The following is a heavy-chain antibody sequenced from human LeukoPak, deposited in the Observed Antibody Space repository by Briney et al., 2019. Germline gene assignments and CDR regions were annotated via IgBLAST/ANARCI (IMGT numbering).Heavy chain of an antibody. CDR3: ARLITMVRGVTSSFDY. V-gene: IGHV5-51*01. D-gene: IGHD3-10*01. J-gene: IGHJ4*02. CDR2: IYPGDSDT. Sequence: GESLKISCKGSGYSFTSYWIGWVRQMPGKGLEWMGIIYPGDSDTRYSPSFQGQVTISADKSISTAYLQWSSLKASDTAMYYCARLITMVRGVTSSFDYWGQGTLVTVSS. CDR1: GYSFTSYW.